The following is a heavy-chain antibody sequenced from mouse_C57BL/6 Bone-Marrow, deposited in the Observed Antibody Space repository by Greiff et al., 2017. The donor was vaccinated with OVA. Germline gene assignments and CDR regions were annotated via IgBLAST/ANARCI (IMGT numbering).Heavy chain of an antibody. V-gene: IGHV1-72*01. Sequence: QVQLQQSGAELVKPGASVKLSCKASGYTFTSYWMHWVKQRPGRGLEWIGRIDPNSGGTKYNEKFKGKATLTVDTPSSTAYMQLSSLTSEDSAVYYCARWCERGSSTGYAYWGKGTLVTASA. D-gene: IGHD1-1*01. CDR1: GYTFTSYW. J-gene: IGHJ3*01. CDR2: IDPNSGGT. CDR3: ARWCERGSSTGYAY.